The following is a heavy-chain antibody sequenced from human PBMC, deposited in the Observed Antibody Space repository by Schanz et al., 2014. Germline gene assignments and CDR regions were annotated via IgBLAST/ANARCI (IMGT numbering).Heavy chain of an antibody. CDR1: GFTFRSYA. D-gene: IGHD2-2*01. V-gene: IGHV3-64*01. J-gene: IGHJ4*02. CDR2: ITSDGGST. CDR3: ATVQRATAAALDY. Sequence: EVQLVESGGGLVQPGGSLRLACVASGFTFRSYAMHWVRQAPGKGLEFVSAITSDGGSTYYANSVKDRFTISRDNSKNTLYLQMGSLRAEDTAVYYCATVQRATAAALDYWGQGTLVTVSS.